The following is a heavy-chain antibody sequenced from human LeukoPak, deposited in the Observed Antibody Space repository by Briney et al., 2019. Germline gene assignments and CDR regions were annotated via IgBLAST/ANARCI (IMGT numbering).Heavy chain of an antibody. J-gene: IGHJ4*02. Sequence: PGESLKISCKASGYSFTSYWIGWVRQMPGKGLEWMGIVNPGDSDTRYSPSFQGQVTISADKSISTAYLQWSGLEASDTAMYYCARHGSGSLDYWGQGTLVTVSS. V-gene: IGHV5-51*01. CDR3: ARHGSGSLDY. CDR2: VNPGDSDT. CDR1: GYSFTSYW. D-gene: IGHD3-10*01.